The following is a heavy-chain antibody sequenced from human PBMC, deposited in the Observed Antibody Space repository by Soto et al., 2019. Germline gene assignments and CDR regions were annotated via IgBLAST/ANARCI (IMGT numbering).Heavy chain of an antibody. D-gene: IGHD2-15*01. Sequence: QVQLVQSGAEVKKPGASVKVSCKASGYTFTSYAMHWVRQAPGQRLEWMGWINAGNGNTKYSQKFQGRVTITRDTSARTAYMELSSLSSEDTAVYYCARAPYCSGGSCYPPFDYWGQGTLVTVSS. CDR3: ARAPYCSGGSCYPPFDY. CDR2: INAGNGNT. CDR1: GYTFTSYA. V-gene: IGHV1-3*01. J-gene: IGHJ4*02.